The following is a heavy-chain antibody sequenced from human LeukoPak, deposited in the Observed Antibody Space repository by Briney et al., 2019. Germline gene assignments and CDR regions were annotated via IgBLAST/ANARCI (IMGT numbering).Heavy chain of an antibody. CDR2: IYSGGST. J-gene: IGHJ4*02. D-gene: IGHD2-2*01. V-gene: IGHV3-66*02. Sequence: GGSLRLSCAASGFTVSSNYVSWVRQAPGKGLEAFSGIYSGGSTYYADSVKGRFTISRDNSKNTLYLQMNSLRAEDTAVYYCARGRGYCSSTSCYYFDYWGQGTLVTVSS. CDR3: ARGRGYCSSTSCYYFDY. CDR1: GFTVSSNY.